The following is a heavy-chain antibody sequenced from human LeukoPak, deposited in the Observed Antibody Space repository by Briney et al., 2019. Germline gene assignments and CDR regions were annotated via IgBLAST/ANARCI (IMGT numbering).Heavy chain of an antibody. V-gene: IGHV3-74*01. Sequence: PGGSLRLSCAASGFTFSSYWMHWVRQAPGKGLVWVSRINTDGSSTSYADSVKGRFTISRDNAKNTLYLQMNSLRAEDTAVYYCARARYCSSTSCYTGWFDPWGQGTLVTVSS. J-gene: IGHJ5*02. D-gene: IGHD2-2*02. CDR2: INTDGSST. CDR1: GFTFSSYW. CDR3: ARARYCSSTSCYTGWFDP.